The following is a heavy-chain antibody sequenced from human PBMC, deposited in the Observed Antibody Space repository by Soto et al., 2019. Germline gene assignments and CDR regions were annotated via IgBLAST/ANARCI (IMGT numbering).Heavy chain of an antibody. D-gene: IGHD3-22*01. V-gene: IGHV4-30-2*01. J-gene: IGHJ4*02. CDR1: GGSISSGGYS. Sequence: PSETLSLTCAVSGGSISSGGYSWSWIRQPPGKGLEWIGYIYHSGSTYYNPSLKSRVTISVDRSKNQFSLKLSSVTAADTAVYYCARNSTYYYDSSGYYYHYYFDYWGQGTLVTVSS. CDR2: IYHSGST. CDR3: ARNSTYYYDSSGYYYHYYFDY.